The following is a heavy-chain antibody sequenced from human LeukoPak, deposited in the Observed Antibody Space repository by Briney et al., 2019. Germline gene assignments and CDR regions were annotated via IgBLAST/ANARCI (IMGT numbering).Heavy chain of an antibody. D-gene: IGHD2-15*01. CDR1: GGSFSGYY. CDR2: INHSGST. J-gene: IGHJ4*02. CDR3: ARMAYYCSGAPRDHCDY. V-gene: IGHV4-34*01. Sequence: SETLSLTCAVYGGSFSGYYWSWIRQPPGKGLEWIGEINHSGSTNYNPSLKSRVTISVDTSKNQFSLKLSSVTAADTAVYYCARMAYYCSGAPRDHCDYWGQGTLVTVSS.